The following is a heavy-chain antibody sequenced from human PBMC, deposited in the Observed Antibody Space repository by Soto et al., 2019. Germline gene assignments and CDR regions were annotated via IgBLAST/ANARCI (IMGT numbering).Heavy chain of an antibody. D-gene: IGHD3-22*01. V-gene: IGHV3-23*01. J-gene: IGHJ5*02. CDR1: GFTFSSYA. CDR3: AKSSGDDSSGYLNFDP. CDR2: ISGSGGST. Sequence: GESLKISCAASGFTFSSYAMSWVRQAPGKGLEWVSAISGSGGSTYYADSVKGRFTISRDNSKNTLYLQMNSLRAEDTAVYYCAKSSGDDSSGYLNFDPWGQGTLVTVSS.